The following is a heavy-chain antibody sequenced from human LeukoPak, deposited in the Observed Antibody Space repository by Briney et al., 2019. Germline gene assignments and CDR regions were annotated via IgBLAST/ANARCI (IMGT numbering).Heavy chain of an antibody. Sequence: GGSLRLSCEASGFTFGSHAMSWVRQAPGKGLERVAGIFGSGGSPHYADPVKGRFTISRDNSRNTVYLQSNSLRAEDTAVYYCGKTTVGYSSGQKPAWPVDYWGQGTLVTVSS. V-gene: IGHV3-23*01. D-gene: IGHD5-18*01. CDR1: GFTFGSHA. J-gene: IGHJ4*02. CDR3: GKTTVGYSSGQKPAWPVDY. CDR2: IFGSGGSP.